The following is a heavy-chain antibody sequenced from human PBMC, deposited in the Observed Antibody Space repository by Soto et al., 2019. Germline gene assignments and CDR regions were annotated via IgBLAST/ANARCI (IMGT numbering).Heavy chain of an antibody. CDR2: ISAYNGNT. V-gene: IGHV1-18*01. CDR1: GYTFTSYG. Sequence: ASVKVSCKASGYTFTSYGISWVRQAPGQGLEWMGWISAYNGNTNYAQKLQGRVTMTTDTSTSTAYMELRSLRSDDTAVYYCARFRLRRITIFGVVPSYYYGMDVWGQGTTVTVSS. D-gene: IGHD3-3*01. CDR3: ARFRLRRITIFGVVPSYYYGMDV. J-gene: IGHJ6*02.